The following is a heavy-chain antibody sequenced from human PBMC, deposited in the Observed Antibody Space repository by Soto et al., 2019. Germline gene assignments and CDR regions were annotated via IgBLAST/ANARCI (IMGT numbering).Heavy chain of an antibody. D-gene: IGHD4-17*01. V-gene: IGHV3-66*01. CDR1: GFTFSDYY. J-gene: IGHJ4*02. CDR3: ARDLYGDYVDY. CDR2: IYSGGST. Sequence: GGSLRLSCAASGFTFSDYYMSWIRQAPGKGLEWVSVIYSGGSTYYADSVKGRFTISRDNSKNTLYLQMNSLRAEDTAVYYCARDLYGDYVDYWGQGTLVTVSS.